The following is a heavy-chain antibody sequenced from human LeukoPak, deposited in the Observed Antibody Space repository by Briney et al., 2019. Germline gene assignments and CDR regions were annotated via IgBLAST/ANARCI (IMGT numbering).Heavy chain of an antibody. CDR2: ISYDGSNK. CDR3: ASSKTVFGVVMRFDP. Sequence: GGSLRLFCAASGFTFSSYAMHWVRQAPGKGLEWVAVISYDGSNKYYADSVKGRFTISRDNSKNTLYLQMNIRRDEDTAVYYCASSKTVFGVVMRFDPWGQGTLVTVSS. CDR1: GFTFSSYA. D-gene: IGHD3-3*01. J-gene: IGHJ5*02. V-gene: IGHV3-30-3*01.